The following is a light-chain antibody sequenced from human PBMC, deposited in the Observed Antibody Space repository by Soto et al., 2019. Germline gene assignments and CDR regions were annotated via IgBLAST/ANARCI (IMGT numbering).Light chain of an antibody. CDR3: QSNYILPWT. V-gene: IGKV1-9*01. CDR1: RGISSY. J-gene: IGKJ1*01. CDR2: AAS. Sequence: DIQLTQSPSFLSASVGDRVTITCRASRGISSYLAWYQQKPGKAPKLLIYAASTLQIGVPSRFSGSGSGTEFTLTISTLQPDDYASYYCQSNYILPWTFGQGTKVDI.